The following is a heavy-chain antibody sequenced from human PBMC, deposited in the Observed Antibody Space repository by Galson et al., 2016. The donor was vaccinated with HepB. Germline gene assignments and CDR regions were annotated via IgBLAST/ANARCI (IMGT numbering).Heavy chain of an antibody. D-gene: IGHD3-16*01. Sequence: SLRLSCAASGFTFSNYGMAWVRQAPEKGLEWVSTISDSGANTHYADSVRGRFTISRDNSRNTLYLEVNSLRADDTALYYCARGVGGVKSMFDYWGQGTLVTVSS. J-gene: IGHJ4*02. CDR1: GFTFSNYG. CDR2: ISDSGANT. CDR3: ARGVGGVKSMFDY. V-gene: IGHV3-23*01.